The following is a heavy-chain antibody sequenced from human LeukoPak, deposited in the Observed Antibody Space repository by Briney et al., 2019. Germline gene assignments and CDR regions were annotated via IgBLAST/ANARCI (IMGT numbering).Heavy chain of an antibody. D-gene: IGHD3-3*01. CDR3: ARDRSFSVLRFLEWLPDWYFDL. V-gene: IGHV3-11*04. CDR2: ISSSGSTI. Sequence: GGSLRLSCAASGFTFSDYYMSWIRQAPGKGLEWVSYISSSGSTIYYADSVKGRFTISRDNAKNSLYLQMNSLRAEDTAVYYCARDRSFSVLRFLEWLPDWYFDLWGRGTLVTVSS. CDR1: GFTFSDYY. J-gene: IGHJ2*01.